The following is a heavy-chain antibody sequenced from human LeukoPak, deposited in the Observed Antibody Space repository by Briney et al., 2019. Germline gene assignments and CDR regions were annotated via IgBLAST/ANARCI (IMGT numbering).Heavy chain of an antibody. Sequence: GASVKVSCKASGYTFTSYGISWVRQAPGQGLEWMGWISAYNGNTNYAQKLQGRVTMTTDTSTSTAYMELRSLRSDDTAVYYCARLVGTPYYDFWSGSYYMDVWGKGTTVTVSS. CDR3: ARLVGTPYYDFWSGSYYMDV. V-gene: IGHV1-18*01. J-gene: IGHJ6*03. CDR2: ISAYNGNT. CDR1: GYTFTSYG. D-gene: IGHD3-3*01.